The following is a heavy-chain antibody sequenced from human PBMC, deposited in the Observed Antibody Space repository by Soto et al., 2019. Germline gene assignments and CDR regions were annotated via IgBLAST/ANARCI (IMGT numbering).Heavy chain of an antibody. D-gene: IGHD4-17*01. J-gene: IGHJ6*04. V-gene: IGHV1-3*01. CDR2: INAGNGNT. CDR3: TRTVGYFYGMDV. CDR1: GYTFTSYA. Sequence: QVQLVQSGAEVKKPGASVKVYCKASGYTFTSYAMHWVRQAPGQRLEWMGWINAGNGNTKYSQKFQSRVTITRDTSASTAYMDLSSLRSEDTAVFYCTRTVGYFYGMDVWGEGTTVTVSS.